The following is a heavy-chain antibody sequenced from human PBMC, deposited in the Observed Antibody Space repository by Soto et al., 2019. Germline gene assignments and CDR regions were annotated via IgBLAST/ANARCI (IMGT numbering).Heavy chain of an antibody. J-gene: IGHJ6*02. CDR2: ISGSGGPT. V-gene: IGHV3-23*01. CDR1: GFTFSNFA. D-gene: IGHD3-22*01. CDR3: AKGYIASSDYYYGMVV. Sequence: GGSLRLSCGASGFTFSNFAMSWVRRAPGKGLEWVSLISGSGGPTYYADSVKGRFAISRDNSKNTLYLQTSSLRAEDTAVYYCAKGYIASSDYYYGMVVWGQGTTVTVSS.